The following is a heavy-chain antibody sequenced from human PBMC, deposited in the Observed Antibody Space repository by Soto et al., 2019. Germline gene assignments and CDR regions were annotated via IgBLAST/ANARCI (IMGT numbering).Heavy chain of an antibody. D-gene: IGHD1-26*01. CDR1: GGSISSYY. Sequence: QVQLQESGPGLVKPSETLSLTCTVSGGSISSYYWNWIRQPPGKGLEWIGYVSYSGSTNYNPSLKSRVTISIDTSKNQFSLNLSSVTAADTALYYCARTRYSGSYYVGHWGQGTLVTVSS. CDR2: VSYSGST. J-gene: IGHJ5*02. V-gene: IGHV4-59*01. CDR3: ARTRYSGSYYVGH.